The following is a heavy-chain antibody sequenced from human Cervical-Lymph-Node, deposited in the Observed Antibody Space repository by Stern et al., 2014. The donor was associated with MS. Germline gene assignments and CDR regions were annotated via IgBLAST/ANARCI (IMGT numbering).Heavy chain of an antibody. CDR1: GFTFSSYA. Sequence: MQLVESGGGVVQPGRSLRLSCAASGFTFSSYAMHWVRQAPGKGLEWVAVISYDGSNKYYADSVKGRFTISRDNSKNTLYLQMNSLRAEDTAVYYCASLTICWGQGTLVTVSS. J-gene: IGHJ4*02. V-gene: IGHV3-30*04. D-gene: IGHD3-3*01. CDR3: ASLTIC. CDR2: ISYDGSNK.